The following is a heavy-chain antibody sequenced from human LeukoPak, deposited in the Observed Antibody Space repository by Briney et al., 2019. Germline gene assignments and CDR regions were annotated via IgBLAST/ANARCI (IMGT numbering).Heavy chain of an antibody. CDR3: ARNTAAAYYYMDV. CDR1: GGSISSSSYY. J-gene: IGHJ6*03. V-gene: IGHV4-39*07. D-gene: IGHD2-2*01. Sequence: SETLSLTCTVSGGSISSSSYYWGWIRQPPGKGLEWIGSIYYSGSTYYNPSLKSRVTISVDTSKNQFSLKLSSVTAADTAVYYCARNTAAAYYYMDVWGRGTTVTVSS. CDR2: IYYSGST.